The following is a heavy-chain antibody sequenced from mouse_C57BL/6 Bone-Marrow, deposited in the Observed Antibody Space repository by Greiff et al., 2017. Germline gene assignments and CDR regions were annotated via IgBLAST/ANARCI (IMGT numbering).Heavy chain of an antibody. CDR3: AKLGAY. V-gene: IGHV5-17*01. CDR1: GFTFSDYG. J-gene: IGHJ3*01. D-gene: IGHD4-1*01. CDR2: ISSGSSTN. Sequence: EVKLAESGGGLVKPGGSLKLSCAASGFTFSDYGMHWVRQAPEKGLEWVAYISSGSSTNYYADTVKGRFTISRDNAKNTLFLQMTSLRSEDTAMYYCAKLGAYWGQGTLVTVSA.